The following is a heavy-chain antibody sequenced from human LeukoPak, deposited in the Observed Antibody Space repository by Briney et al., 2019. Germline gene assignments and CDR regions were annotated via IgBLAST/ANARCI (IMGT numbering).Heavy chain of an antibody. V-gene: IGHV1-2*02. CDR1: GYSFIDYY. CDR2: INSNSADT. CDR3: ARGGDTAMVTGFDY. D-gene: IGHD5-18*01. Sequence: ASVKVSCKTSGYSFIDYYIHWVRQAPGQGLEWMGWINSNSADTNYAQNFQGRVTMTRDTSISTAYMELSRLRSDDTAVYYCARGGDTAMVTGFDYWGQGTLVTVSS. J-gene: IGHJ4*02.